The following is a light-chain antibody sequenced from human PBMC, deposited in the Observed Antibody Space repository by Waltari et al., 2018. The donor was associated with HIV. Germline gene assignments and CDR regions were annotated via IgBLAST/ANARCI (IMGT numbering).Light chain of an antibody. CDR3: QAWDSSTDVV. J-gene: IGLJ2*01. CDR1: KLGNKY. V-gene: IGLV3-1*01. Sequence: SYELTQPPSVSVSPGQTASITCSGDKLGNKYTCWYQQKPGQSPVLVIYQDNQRPSGIPGRFSGYNSGNTATLTVSGTQAMDEADYYCQAWDSSTDVVFGGGTKLTVL. CDR2: QDN.